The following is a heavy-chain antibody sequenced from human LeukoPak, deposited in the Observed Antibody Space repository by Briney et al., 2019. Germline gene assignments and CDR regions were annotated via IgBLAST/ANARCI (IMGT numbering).Heavy chain of an antibody. D-gene: IGHD2-15*01. J-gene: IGHJ4*02. CDR3: ARAGQYCSGGSCYRSPIDY. CDR2: INHSGST. V-gene: IGHV4-34*01. Sequence: SETLSLTCAVYGGSFSGYYWSWIRQPPGKGLEWIGEINHSGSTNYNPSLKSRVTISVDTSKNQFSLKLSSVTAADTAVYYCARAGQYCSGGSCYRSPIDYWGQGTLVTVSS. CDR1: GGSFSGYY.